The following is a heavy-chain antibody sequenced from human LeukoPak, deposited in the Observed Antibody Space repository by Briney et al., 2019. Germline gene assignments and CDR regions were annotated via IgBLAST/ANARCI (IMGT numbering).Heavy chain of an antibody. CDR2: ISRGGNTI. J-gene: IGHJ3*02. CDR1: GFAFSDHY. Sequence: GGSLRLSCAASGFAFSDHYMSWIRQAPGKGLEWVSYISRGGNTIYYADSVKGRFTISRDNAKSSLYLQMNSLRAEDTAVYFCARHRSEGAFDIWGQGTMVTVSS. CDR3: ARHRSEGAFDI. V-gene: IGHV3-11*01.